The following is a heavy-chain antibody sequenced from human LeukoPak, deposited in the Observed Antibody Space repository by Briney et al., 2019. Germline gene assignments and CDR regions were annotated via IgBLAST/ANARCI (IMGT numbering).Heavy chain of an antibody. CDR2: ISSSGSTI. CDR3: ARGGCSGGSCYEDPIGYYYYGMDV. J-gene: IGHJ6*02. Sequence: GGSLRLSCAASGFTFSDYYMSWIRQAPGKGLEWVSYISSSGSTIYYADSVKGRFTISRDNAKNSLYLQMNSLRAEDTAVYYCARGGCSGGSCYEDPIGYYYYGMDVWGQGTTVTVSS. D-gene: IGHD2-15*01. CDR1: GFTFSDYY. V-gene: IGHV3-11*01.